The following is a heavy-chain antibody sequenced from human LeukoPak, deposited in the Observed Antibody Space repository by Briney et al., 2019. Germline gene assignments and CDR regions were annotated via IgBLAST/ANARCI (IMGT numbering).Heavy chain of an antibody. J-gene: IGHJ5*02. CDR3: ARQPGSHGVFWFDP. CDR1: GFTFSSYS. CDR2: ISSSSSTI. V-gene: IGHV3-48*01. D-gene: IGHD3-10*01. Sequence: GGSLRLSCAASGFTFSSYSMNWVRQAPGKGLEWVSYISSSSSTIYYADSVKGRFTISRDNAKNSLYLQMNSLRAEDTAAYYCARQPGSHGVFWFDPWGQGTLVTVSS.